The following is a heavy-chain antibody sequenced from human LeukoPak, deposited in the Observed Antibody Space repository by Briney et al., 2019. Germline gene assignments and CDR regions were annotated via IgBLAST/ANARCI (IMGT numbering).Heavy chain of an antibody. V-gene: IGHV6-1*01. D-gene: IGHD4-17*01. CDR1: GDSVSSNSAA. CDR3: ARQEIERTSTVTFDY. Sequence: SQTLSLTCAISGDSVSSNSAAWNWIRQSPSRGLEWLGRTYYRSKWYNDYAVSVRSRITINPDTSKNQFSLQLNSVTPEDTAVYYCARQEIERTSTVTFDYWGQGTLVTVSS. J-gene: IGHJ4*02. CDR2: TYYRSKWYN.